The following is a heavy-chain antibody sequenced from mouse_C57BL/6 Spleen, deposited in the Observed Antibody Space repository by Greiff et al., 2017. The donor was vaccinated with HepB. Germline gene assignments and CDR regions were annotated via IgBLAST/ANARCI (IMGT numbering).Heavy chain of an antibody. Sequence: DVKLQESGPGLVKPSQSLSLTCSVTGYSITSGYYWNWIRQFPGNKLEWMGYISYDDSNNYNPSLKNRISITRDTSKNQFFLKLNSVTTEDTATYYCARVDYGSSWFAYWGQGTLVTVSA. CDR2: ISYDDSN. V-gene: IGHV3-6*01. CDR1: GYSITSGYY. J-gene: IGHJ3*01. D-gene: IGHD1-1*01. CDR3: ARVDYGSSWFAY.